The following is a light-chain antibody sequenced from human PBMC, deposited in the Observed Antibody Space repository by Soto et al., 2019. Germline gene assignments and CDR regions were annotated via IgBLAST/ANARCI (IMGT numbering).Light chain of an antibody. J-gene: IGLJ1*01. V-gene: IGLV2-14*01. CDR1: SSDVGGYNY. CDR3: SSYTSSSTNV. CDR2: DVS. Sequence: QSVLTQPASVSGSPGQSTTISCTGTSSDVGGYNYVSWYQQHPGKAPKLMIYDVSNRPSGVSNRFSGSKSGNTASLTISGLQAEDEADYYCSSYTSSSTNVFGTRTKVTVL.